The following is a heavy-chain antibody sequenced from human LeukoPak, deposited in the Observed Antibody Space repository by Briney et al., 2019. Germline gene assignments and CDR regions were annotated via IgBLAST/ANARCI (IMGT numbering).Heavy chain of an antibody. CDR2: ISSSSSYI. CDR1: GFTFSSYS. Sequence: GGSLRLSCAASGFTFSSYSMNWVRQAPGKGLEWVSSISSSSSYIYYADSVKGRFTISRDNAKNSLYLQMNSLRAEDTAVYYCARGGYSYGWGYMDVWGKGTTVTVSS. D-gene: IGHD5-18*01. J-gene: IGHJ6*03. CDR3: ARGGYSYGWGYMDV. V-gene: IGHV3-21*01.